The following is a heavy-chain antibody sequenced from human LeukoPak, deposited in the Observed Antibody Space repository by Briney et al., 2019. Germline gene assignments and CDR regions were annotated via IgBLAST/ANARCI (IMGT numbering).Heavy chain of an antibody. CDR3: ARYRTSGSYLFDY. V-gene: IGHV4-59*10. Sequence: SETLSLTCTVSGDFFSNYYWSWIRQPAGKGLEWIGHIYSSGSTNYNPSLKSRVIMSIASSKNQFSLKMTSVTAADTAVYYCARYRTSGSYLFDYWGRGTLVTVSS. CDR1: GDFFSNYY. J-gene: IGHJ4*02. CDR2: IYSSGST. D-gene: IGHD1-26*01.